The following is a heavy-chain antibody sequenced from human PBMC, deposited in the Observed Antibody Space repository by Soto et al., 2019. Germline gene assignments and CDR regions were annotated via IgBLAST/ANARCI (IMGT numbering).Heavy chain of an antibody. Sequence: EVQLVESGGGLVQPGGSLRLSCAASGFTFSSYWMSWVRQAPGKGLEWVANIKQDGSEKYYVDSVKGRFTISRDNAKNSLYLQMNSLSAEDTAVYYCAGVLRYFDWLPPHRRGAFDIWGQGTMVTVSS. V-gene: IGHV3-7*01. CDR3: AGVLRYFDWLPPHRRGAFDI. CDR2: IKQDGSEK. J-gene: IGHJ3*02. CDR1: GFTFSSYW. D-gene: IGHD3-9*01.